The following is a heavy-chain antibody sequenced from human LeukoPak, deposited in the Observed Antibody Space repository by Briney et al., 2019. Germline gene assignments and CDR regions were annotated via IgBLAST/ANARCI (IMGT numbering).Heavy chain of an antibody. D-gene: IGHD2-8*01. V-gene: IGHV4-30-2*01. CDR3: ARYYCTNAACYSFDY. Sequence: SQTLSLTCAVSGGSISSGGYSWSWIRQPPGKGLEWIGYIYHSGSTYYNPSLKSRVTISVDTSRNQFSLKLSSVTAADTAVYYCARYYCTNAACYSFDYWGQGTLVTVSS. CDR1: GGSISSGGYS. J-gene: IGHJ4*02. CDR2: IYHSGST.